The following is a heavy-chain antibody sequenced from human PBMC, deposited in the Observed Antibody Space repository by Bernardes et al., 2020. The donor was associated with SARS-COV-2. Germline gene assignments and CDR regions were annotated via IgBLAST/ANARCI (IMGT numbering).Heavy chain of an antibody. CDR3: ARGAYSLGF. J-gene: IGHJ4*02. CDR1: GFTFSSYS. CDR2: ISSSSSTI. Sequence: GGSLRLSCAASGFTFSSYSMNWVRQAPGKGLEWVSYISSSSSTIYYADSVKGRFTISRDNAKNSLYLQMNSLRAEDTAVYYCARGAYSLGFWGQGTLVTVSS. D-gene: IGHD5-18*01. V-gene: IGHV3-48*01.